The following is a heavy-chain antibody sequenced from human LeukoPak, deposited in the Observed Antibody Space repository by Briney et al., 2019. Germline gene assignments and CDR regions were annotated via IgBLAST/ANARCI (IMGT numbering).Heavy chain of an antibody. CDR2: IYSGGST. CDR1: GFTFSNAW. CDR3: ARESGGRADY. Sequence: GGSLRLSCAASGFTFSNAWMSWVRQAPGKGLEWVSVIYSGGSTYYADSVKGRFTTSRDNSKNTLYLQMNSLRAEDTAVYYCARESGGRADYWSQGTLVTVSS. J-gene: IGHJ4*02. D-gene: IGHD2-15*01. V-gene: IGHV3-53*01.